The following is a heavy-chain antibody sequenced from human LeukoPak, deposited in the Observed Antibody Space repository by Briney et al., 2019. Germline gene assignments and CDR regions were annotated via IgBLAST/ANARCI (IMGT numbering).Heavy chain of an antibody. CDR2: ISYDGSNK. Sequence: GGSLRLSCAASGFTFSNYDMHWVRQAPGKGLEWVAVISYDGSNKYYADSVKGRFTISRDNSWNTLYLQMNSLTAEDTAVYYCARDAGAGTSDNWFDPWGQGTLVTVSS. D-gene: IGHD6-13*01. CDR1: GFTFSNYD. V-gene: IGHV3-30*04. J-gene: IGHJ5*02. CDR3: ARDAGAGTSDNWFDP.